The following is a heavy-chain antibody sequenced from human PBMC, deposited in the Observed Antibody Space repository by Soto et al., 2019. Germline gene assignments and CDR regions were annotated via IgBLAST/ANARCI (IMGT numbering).Heavy chain of an antibody. D-gene: IGHD4-17*01. CDR2: INAGSGGT. CDR3: ARETGSTPNFDY. J-gene: IGHJ4*02. V-gene: IGHV1-3*01. Sequence: QVQLVQSGAEVKKPGASVKVSCKASGYSFTRYAIHWVRQAPGQRLEWMGWINAGSGGTKFSQKFQGRVTITRDTSASTAYRELSSLPSEDTAVYYCARETGSTPNFDYWGQGPLVTVSS. CDR1: GYSFTRYA.